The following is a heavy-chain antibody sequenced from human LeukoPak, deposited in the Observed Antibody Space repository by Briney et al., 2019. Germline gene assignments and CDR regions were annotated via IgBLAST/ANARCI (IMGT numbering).Heavy chain of an antibody. J-gene: IGHJ4*02. CDR1: GGTFSSYA. D-gene: IGHD4-17*01. V-gene: IGHV1-69*13. Sequence: ASVKVSCKASGGTFSSYAISWVRQAPGQGLEWMGGIIPIFGTANYAQKFQGRVTITADESTSTAYMELSNLRSEDTAVYYCARDLNGDSGYWGQGTLVTVSS. CDR3: ARDLNGDSGY. CDR2: IIPIFGTA.